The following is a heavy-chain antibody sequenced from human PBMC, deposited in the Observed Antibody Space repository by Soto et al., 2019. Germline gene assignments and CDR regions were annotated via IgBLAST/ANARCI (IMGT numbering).Heavy chain of an antibody. J-gene: IGHJ4*02. D-gene: IGHD2-2*02. Sequence: SVKVSCKASGYTFTSYAMHWVRQAPGQRLEWMGWINAGNGNTKYSQKFQGRVTITRDTSASTAYMELSSLRSEDTAVYYCARSLQIVPAAIAYWGQGTLVTVSS. CDR1: GYTFTSYA. CDR2: INAGNGNT. V-gene: IGHV1-3*01. CDR3: ARSLQIVPAAIAY.